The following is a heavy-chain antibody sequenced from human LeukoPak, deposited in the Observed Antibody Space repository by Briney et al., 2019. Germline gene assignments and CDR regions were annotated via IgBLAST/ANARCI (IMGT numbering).Heavy chain of an antibody. CDR2: VDTDGDTT. J-gene: IGHJ3*02. V-gene: IGHV3-74*01. CDR1: TFIFSDDW. CDR3: ARTRGNAFDI. D-gene: IGHD3-10*01. Sequence: GGSLRLSCAASTFIFSDDWMHWVRHVPGKGLVWVSRVDTDGDTTRYADPVRGRFTISRDNAKNTLYLHMHNLRAEDTAIYYCARTRGNAFDIWGQGTMVTVSS.